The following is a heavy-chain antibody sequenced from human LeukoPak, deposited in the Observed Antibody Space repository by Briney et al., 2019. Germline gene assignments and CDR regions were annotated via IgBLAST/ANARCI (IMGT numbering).Heavy chain of an antibody. CDR3: ARVYSPFSTWFDP. V-gene: IGHV3-48*03. CDR2: ISGSGSII. CDR1: GFTFNNYG. Sequence: GGSLRLPCAASGFTFNNYGMNWVRQAPGKGLEWISYISGSGSIIYDADSVKGRFTISRDNAKNSLYLQMNSLRAEDTAVYHCARVYSPFSTWFDPWGQGTLVTVSS. D-gene: IGHD1-26*01. J-gene: IGHJ5*02.